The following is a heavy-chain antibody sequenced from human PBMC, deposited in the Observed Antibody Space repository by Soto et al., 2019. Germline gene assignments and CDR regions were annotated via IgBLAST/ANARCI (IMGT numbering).Heavy chain of an antibody. CDR1: KEVFTSCS. CDR2: IVPIFGTT. CDR3: ARGGYNYGPEDY. D-gene: IGHD5-18*01. Sequence: QVHMVQSGAEVKKPGSSVKVSCKAPKEVFTSCSISWLLQAPGQGLEWMGGIVPIFGTTDSAQNFQGRLTLTADKTTNTFFMALTSLTSEDSAFYFCARGGYNYGPEDYWGQGTLVTVSS. V-gene: IGHV1-69*06. J-gene: IGHJ4*02.